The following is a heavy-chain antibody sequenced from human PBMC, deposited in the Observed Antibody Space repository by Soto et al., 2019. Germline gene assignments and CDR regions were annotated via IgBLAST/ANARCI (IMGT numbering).Heavy chain of an antibody. V-gene: IGHV3-21*01. CDR3: QGPIAIAGSGY. CDR1: GFGFNTYS. Sequence: EVQVVESGGGLVKPGGSMRLSCVASGFGFNTYSMTWVRQAPGKGLEWVAAISSSGSCIHYADSVKGRFIISSDNTKKSLYLQMNSLRADDTAVYYCQGPIAIAGSGYWGQGTLVSVSS. D-gene: IGHD6-19*01. CDR2: ISSSGSCI. J-gene: IGHJ4*02.